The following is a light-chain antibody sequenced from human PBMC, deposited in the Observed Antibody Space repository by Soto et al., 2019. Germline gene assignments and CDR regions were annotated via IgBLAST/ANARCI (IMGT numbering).Light chain of an antibody. J-gene: IGKJ2*01. V-gene: IGKV3-20*01. CDR2: GAS. CDR3: QEYGRSPLLYT. Sequence: ENVLTQSPGTLSLSPGVRATLSCRASQSVTSKFLAWYQQKPGQAPRLLIYGASTRAAGVPDRFSGSGSGTDFTLTITRLEPEDFAVYYCQEYGRSPLLYTFGQGTKLGVK. CDR1: QSVTSKF.